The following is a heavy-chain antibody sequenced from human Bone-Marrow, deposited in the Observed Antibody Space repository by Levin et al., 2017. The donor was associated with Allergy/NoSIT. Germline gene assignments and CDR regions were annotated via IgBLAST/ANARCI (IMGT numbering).Heavy chain of an antibody. CDR1: GFISGYFA. D-gene: IGHD6-13*01. J-gene: IGHJ1*01. Sequence: RPGGSLRLSCAASGFISGYFAMSWVRQSPGKGLEWVSSIEGSGSATYYADSVRGRFTISRDESKDTVYLQMNNLGADDTALYYCVKMEQQLVKGTFQHWGQGTLVTVSS. CDR3: VKMEQQLVKGTFQH. CDR2: IEGSGSAT. V-gene: IGHV3-23*01.